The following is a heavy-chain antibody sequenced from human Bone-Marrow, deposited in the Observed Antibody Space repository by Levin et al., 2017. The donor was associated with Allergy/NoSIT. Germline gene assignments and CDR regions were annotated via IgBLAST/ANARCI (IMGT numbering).Heavy chain of an antibody. CDR2: TFYRSNWYY. CDR1: GDSVSSNSAA. V-gene: IGHV6-1*01. Sequence: TLSLTCAISGDSVSSNSAAWTWIRQSPSRGLEWLGRTFYRSNWYYNYAASVRGRIIINPDTSRNQFSLQLNSVTPEDTAVYYCAREWGGAGVLGTQNEAFDIWGQGTVVTVSS. D-gene: IGHD7-27*01. J-gene: IGHJ3*02. CDR3: AREWGGAGVLGTQNEAFDI.